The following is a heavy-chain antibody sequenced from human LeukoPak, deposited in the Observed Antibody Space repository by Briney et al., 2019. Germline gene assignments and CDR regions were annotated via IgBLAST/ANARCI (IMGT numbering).Heavy chain of an antibody. CDR2: INHSGST. CDR3: ARYRGGGYNYLDY. J-gene: IGHJ4*02. Sequence: SETLSLTSAVYGGSFSGYYWTWIRQPPGKGLDWIGEINHSGSTSYNPSLKSRVTMSVDTSENQFSLKLSSVTAADTAVYYCARYRGGGYNYLDYWGQGTLVTVSS. D-gene: IGHD5-24*01. V-gene: IGHV4-34*01. CDR1: GGSFSGYY.